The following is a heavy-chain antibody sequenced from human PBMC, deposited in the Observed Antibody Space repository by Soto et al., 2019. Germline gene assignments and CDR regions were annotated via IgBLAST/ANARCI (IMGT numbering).Heavy chain of an antibody. V-gene: IGHV1-3*01. CDR3: SLDQGVAGPRDY. CDR2: INAGNGNR. Sequence: QVQLVQSGAEVKKPGASVKVSCNASGYTFSTYAMHWVRQAPGQRLEWMGWINAGNGNRKYSQKFQGRVTITRDKSAITDYRELSSLRSEDTAVYYCSLDQGVAGPRDYWGQGTLVTVAS. D-gene: IGHD6-19*01. CDR1: GYTFSTYA. J-gene: IGHJ4*02.